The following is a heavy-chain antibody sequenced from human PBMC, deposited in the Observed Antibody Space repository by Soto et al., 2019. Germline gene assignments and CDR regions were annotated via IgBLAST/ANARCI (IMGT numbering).Heavy chain of an antibody. J-gene: IGHJ4*02. Sequence: SLRLSCAASGFIFSDYGMHWVRQAPGKGLEWVAIIWYDGNYKYYSESAKGRFTISRDNSNNTLYLQMNNLRVEDTAVYFCAREGAVAGSQDFWGQGTLVTVSS. CDR3: AREGAVAGSQDF. D-gene: IGHD6-19*01. V-gene: IGHV3-33*01. CDR1: GFIFSDYG. CDR2: IWYDGNYK.